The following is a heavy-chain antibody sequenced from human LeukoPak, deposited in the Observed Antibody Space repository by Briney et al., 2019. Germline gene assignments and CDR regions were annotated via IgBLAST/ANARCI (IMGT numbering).Heavy chain of an antibody. CDR2: FSRSGPDT. CDR1: GFTFGSSA. CDR3: AKGPLGSWYYFDY. J-gene: IGHJ4*02. D-gene: IGHD6-13*01. Sequence: GGSLRLSCAASGFTFGSSAMSWVRRAPGKGPEWVSTFSRSGPDTYYADSVKGRFTIFRDNSKNTLYLQMNSLRAEDTAVYYCAKGPLGSWYYFDYWGQGTLVTVSS. V-gene: IGHV3-23*01.